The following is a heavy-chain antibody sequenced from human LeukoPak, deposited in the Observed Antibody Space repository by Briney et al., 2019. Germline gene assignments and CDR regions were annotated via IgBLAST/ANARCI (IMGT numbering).Heavy chain of an antibody. Sequence: GGSLRLSCAASGFTFSIYAMSWVRQAPGKGLEWVSSITSSGETTYYAGSVKGQFTISRDNSKNTVYLQMNSLRAEDTAVYYCARGRPNYYGANGHYYRRDGDYWGQGTLVTVSS. V-gene: IGHV3-23*01. D-gene: IGHD3-22*01. CDR3: ARGRPNYYGANGHYYRRDGDY. CDR2: ITSSGETT. J-gene: IGHJ4*02. CDR1: GFTFSIYA.